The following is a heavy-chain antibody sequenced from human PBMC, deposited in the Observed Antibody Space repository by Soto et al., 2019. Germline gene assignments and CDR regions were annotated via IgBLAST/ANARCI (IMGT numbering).Heavy chain of an antibody. CDR2: INAGNGNT. D-gene: IGHD6-19*01. CDR1: GYTFTSYA. J-gene: IGHJ4*02. Sequence: ASVKFSCTSSGYTFTSYAMHWVRQAPGQRLEWVGWINAGNGNTKYSQKFQGRVTITRDTSASTAYMELSSLRSEDTAVYCCAREDQQWLGAADHCGQRTLVTVSS. CDR3: AREDQQWLGAADH. V-gene: IGHV1-3*01.